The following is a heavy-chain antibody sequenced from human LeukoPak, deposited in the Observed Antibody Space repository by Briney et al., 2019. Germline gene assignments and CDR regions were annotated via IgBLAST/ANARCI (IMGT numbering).Heavy chain of an antibody. V-gene: IGHV4-34*01. CDR2: INHSGST. D-gene: IGHD2/OR15-2a*01. CDR3: ARVRGNFPFDY. Sequence: SETLSLTCAVYGGSFSGYYWSWIRQPPGKGLEWIGEINHSGSTNYNPSLKSRVTISVDTSKNQFSLKLSSVTAADTAVYYCARVRGNFPFDYWGQGTLVTVSS. J-gene: IGHJ4*02. CDR1: GGSFSGYY.